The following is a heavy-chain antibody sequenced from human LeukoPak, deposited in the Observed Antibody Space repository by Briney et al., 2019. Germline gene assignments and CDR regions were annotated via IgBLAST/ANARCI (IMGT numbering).Heavy chain of an antibody. J-gene: IGHJ5*02. CDR1: GGSFSGHY. CDR2: INHGGST. Sequence: SETLSLTCAVSGGSFSGHYWNWIRQPPGKGLEWIGEINHGGSTNYNPSLKSRVTISVDTSQKQFSLRLSSVTAADTAVYYCARQYCSSTSCYEVWFDPWGQGTLVTVSS. D-gene: IGHD2-2*01. V-gene: IGHV4-34*01. CDR3: ARQYCSSTSCYEVWFDP.